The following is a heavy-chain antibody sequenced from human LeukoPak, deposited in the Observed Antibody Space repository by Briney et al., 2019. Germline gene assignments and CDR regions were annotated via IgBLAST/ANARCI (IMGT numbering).Heavy chain of an antibody. CDR3: ARVAGEWRGSYLGY. V-gene: IGHV1-18*01. D-gene: IGHD1-26*01. Sequence: GASVNVSCKASGYTFTSYGISWVRQAPGQGLEWMGWISAYNGNTNYAQKLQGRVTMNTDTSTSTAYMELRSLRSDDTAVYYCARVAGEWRGSYLGYWGQGTLVTVSS. J-gene: IGHJ4*02. CDR2: ISAYNGNT. CDR1: GYTFTSYG.